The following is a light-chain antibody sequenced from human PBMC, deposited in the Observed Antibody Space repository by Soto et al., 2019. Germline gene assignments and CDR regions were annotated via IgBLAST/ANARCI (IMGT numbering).Light chain of an antibody. CDR3: LQHNSYPIT. Sequence: DIQMTQSPATLSAFVGDRVTITCRASQSISTWLAWYQQRPGKAPKRLSYAASSLQRGVPSRVSGSGSGTEFTLTISSLQPEDFATYYCLQHNSYPITFGQGTKVDIK. V-gene: IGKV1-5*01. J-gene: IGKJ1*01. CDR1: QSISTW. CDR2: AAS.